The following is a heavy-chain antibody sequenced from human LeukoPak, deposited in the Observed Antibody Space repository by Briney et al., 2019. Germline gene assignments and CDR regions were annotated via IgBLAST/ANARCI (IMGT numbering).Heavy chain of an antibody. J-gene: IGHJ4*02. Sequence: GGSLRLSCVASGFTFGKYWMSWVRQAPGKGLEWVAIMWYDGSNKYYTDSVKGRFTIPRDNSKNTLYLQMNSLRVEDTAVYYCAREDTALVIAYWGQGTLVTVSS. D-gene: IGHD5-18*01. CDR2: MWYDGSNK. V-gene: IGHV3-33*07. CDR3: AREDTALVIAY. CDR1: GFTFGKYW.